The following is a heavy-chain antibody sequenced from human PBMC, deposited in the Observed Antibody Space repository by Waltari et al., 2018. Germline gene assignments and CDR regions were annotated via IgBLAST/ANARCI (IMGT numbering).Heavy chain of an antibody. J-gene: IGHJ4*02. CDR3: ARHLYSIDYLELAK. CDR2: ISDSGVIT. V-gene: IGHV3-23*01. D-gene: IGHD3-22*01. CDR1: GFTFISYA. Sequence: EEHLLESGGGLAQPGGSLRLSCAASGFTFISYAMSWVRQAPGKGLEWVSGISDSGVITKYADSVKGRFTVSRDNSKNTVFLHLTSLRAEDTAIYYCARHLYSIDYLELAKWGQGTLVTVSS.